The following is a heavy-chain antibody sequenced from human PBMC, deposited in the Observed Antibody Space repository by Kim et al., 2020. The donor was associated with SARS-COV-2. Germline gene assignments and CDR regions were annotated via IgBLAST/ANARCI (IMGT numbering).Heavy chain of an antibody. CDR2: TYYRSKWSN. Sequence: SQTLSLTCAISGDRVSSNSAAWNWIRQSPSRGLEWLGRTYYRSKWSNDYAISVKGRITINPDTSKNQFSLQLNSVTPEDAAVYYCARGLTGLARQFDYWGQGTPVTVSS. CDR1: GDRVSSNSAA. D-gene: IGHD3-3*02. J-gene: IGHJ4*02. CDR3: ARGLTGLARQFDY. V-gene: IGHV6-1*01.